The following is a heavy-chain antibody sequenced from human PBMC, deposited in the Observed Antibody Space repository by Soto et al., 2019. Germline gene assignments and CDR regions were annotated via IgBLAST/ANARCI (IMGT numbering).Heavy chain of an antibody. D-gene: IGHD2-15*01. CDR3: VVAAQPYYFDS. CDR1: GYTFTSYG. V-gene: IGHV1-18*01. Sequence: ASVKVSCKASGYTFTSYGISWVRQAPGQGLEWMGWISAYNGNTNYAQKLQGRVTMTTDTSTSTAYMELRSLRSDDTAVYYCVVAAQPYYFDSWGQGTLVPVPS. CDR2: ISAYNGNT. J-gene: IGHJ4*02.